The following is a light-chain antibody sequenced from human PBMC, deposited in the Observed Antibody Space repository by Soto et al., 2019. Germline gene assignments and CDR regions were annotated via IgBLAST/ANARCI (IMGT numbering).Light chain of an antibody. CDR1: FNDVGRYDL. CDR2: EGS. J-gene: IGLJ3*02. CDR3: YSYSSISTLV. V-gene: IGLV2-23*01. Sequence: QSVLTQPASVSGSPGQSITISCTGTFNDVGRYDLVSWYQQYPGKAPKLMIYEGSRRPSGVSNRFSGSKAGNTASLTISGLQAEDEAHYYCYSYSSISTLVFGGGTQLTVL.